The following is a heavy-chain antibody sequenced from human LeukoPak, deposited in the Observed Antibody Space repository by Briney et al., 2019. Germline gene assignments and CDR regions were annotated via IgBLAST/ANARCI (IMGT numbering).Heavy chain of an antibody. CDR3: ARDPPPPYYDSTGFTGTDAP. V-gene: IGHV4-61*02. CDR2: IYTSGST. CDR1: GGSISSGSYY. D-gene: IGHD3-22*01. Sequence: PSETLSLTCTVSGGSISSGSYYWSWIRQPAGKGLEWIGRIYTSGSTNYNPSLKSRVTISVDTSKNQFSLKLSSVTAADTAVYYCARDPPPPYYDSTGFTGTDAPWGQGTLVTVSS. J-gene: IGHJ5*02.